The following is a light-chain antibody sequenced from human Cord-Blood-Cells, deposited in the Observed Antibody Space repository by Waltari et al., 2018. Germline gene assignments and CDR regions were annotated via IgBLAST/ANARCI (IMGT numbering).Light chain of an antibody. CDR1: QDISNY. J-gene: IGKJ4*01. Sequence: DIQLTQSPSSLSASVGDRVTITCQASQDISNYLNWYQQKPGKAPKLLIYDASNLETGVPSRFGGSGSVTDFTFTISSLQPEDIATYYCQQYDNLPLTFGGGTKVEIK. CDR2: DAS. V-gene: IGKV1-33*01. CDR3: QQYDNLPLT.